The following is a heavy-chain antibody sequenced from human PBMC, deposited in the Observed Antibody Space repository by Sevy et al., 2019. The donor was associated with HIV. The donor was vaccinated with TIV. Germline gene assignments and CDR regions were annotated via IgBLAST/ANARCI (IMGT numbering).Heavy chain of an antibody. Sequence: GGSLRLSCTASGFTFSSYWMHWVRQTPGKGLVWVSRINSDGSDPTYADSVKGRFTISRDNAENTLYLQMNSLRAEDTAVYYCARGKDIAAPGTHWFDPWGQGTLVTVSS. CDR1: GFTFSSYW. CDR3: ARGKDIAAPGTHWFDP. V-gene: IGHV3-74*01. J-gene: IGHJ5*02. CDR2: INSDGSDP. D-gene: IGHD6-13*01.